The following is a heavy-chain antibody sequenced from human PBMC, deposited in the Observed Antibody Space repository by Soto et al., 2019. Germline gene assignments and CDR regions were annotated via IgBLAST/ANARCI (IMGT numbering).Heavy chain of an antibody. CDR2: ISSNGGST. CDR3: ARDHGLYCSSTCCYAAGY. J-gene: IGHJ4*02. CDR1: GFTFSSYA. V-gene: IGHV3-64*01. D-gene: IGHD2-2*01. Sequence: GGSLRLSCAASGFTFSSYAMHWVRQAPGKGLEYVSAISSNGGSTNYENSVKGRFTISRDNSNNTLYLQMGSLRAEDMDVYYAARDHGLYCSSTCCYAAGYWGQGTLVTVSS.